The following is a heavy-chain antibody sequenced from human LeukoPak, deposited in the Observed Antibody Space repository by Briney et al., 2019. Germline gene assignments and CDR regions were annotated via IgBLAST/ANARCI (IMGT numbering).Heavy chain of an antibody. V-gene: IGHV1-69*13. CDR1: GGTFSSYA. D-gene: IGHD3-3*01. J-gene: IGHJ4*02. Sequence: GASVKVSCKASGGTFSSYAISWVRQAPGQGLEWMGGIIPIFGTANYAQKFQGRVTITADESTSTAYMELSSLRSEDTAVYYCASCFYDFWSGYSGLDYWGQGTLVTVSS. CDR2: IIPIFGTA. CDR3: ASCFYDFWSGYSGLDY.